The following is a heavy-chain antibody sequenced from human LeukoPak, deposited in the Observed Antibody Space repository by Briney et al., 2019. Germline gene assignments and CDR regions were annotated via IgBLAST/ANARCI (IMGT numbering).Heavy chain of an antibody. D-gene: IGHD7-27*01. CDR2: VYYSGST. V-gene: IGHV4-59*01. Sequence: SETLSLTCTVSGGFITAYYWSWIRQPPGKGLEWIGYVYYSGSTEYNPSLRSRITISLEMSKQQFSLNLTSVTAADTAIYYCASNTGTVFDYWGQGALVTVSS. CDR3: ASNTGTVFDY. CDR1: GGFITAYY. J-gene: IGHJ4*02.